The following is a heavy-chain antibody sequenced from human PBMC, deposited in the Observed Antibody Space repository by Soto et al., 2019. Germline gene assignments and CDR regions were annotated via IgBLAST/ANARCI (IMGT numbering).Heavy chain of an antibody. J-gene: IGHJ4*02. D-gene: IGHD2-15*01. V-gene: IGHV1-69*12. CDR1: GGTFSSYA. CDR3: ARESRYCSGGSCYFLPGIDY. CDR2: IIPIFGTA. Sequence: QVQLVQSGAEVKKPGSSVKVSCKASGGTFSSYAISWVRQAPGQGLEWMGGIIPIFGTANYAQKFQGRVTITAADSTSTAKMELSSLRSEDTAVYYCARESRYCSGGSCYFLPGIDYWGQGTLVTVSS.